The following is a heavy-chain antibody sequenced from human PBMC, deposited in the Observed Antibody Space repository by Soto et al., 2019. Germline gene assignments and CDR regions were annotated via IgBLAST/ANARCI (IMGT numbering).Heavy chain of an antibody. V-gene: IGHV1-3*01. CDR3: ARVTWGATMNNYYYYGMDF. J-gene: IGHJ6*02. CDR2: INAGNGNT. Sequence: ASVKVSCKASGYTFTSYAMHWVRQAPGQRLEWMGWINAGNGNTKYSQKFQGRVTITRDTSASTAYMELSSLRSEDTAVYYFARVTWGATMNNYYYYGMDFWGQGTTITVSS. D-gene: IGHD1-26*01. CDR1: GYTFTSYA.